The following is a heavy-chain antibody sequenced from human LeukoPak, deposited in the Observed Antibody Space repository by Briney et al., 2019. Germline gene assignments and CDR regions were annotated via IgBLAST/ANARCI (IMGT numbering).Heavy chain of an antibody. CDR2: ISGSGGST. CDR1: GFSFSSYG. J-gene: IGHJ5*02. Sequence: GGTLRLSCAASGFSFSSYGMSWVRQAPGKGLEWVSAISGSGGSTYYADSVKGRFTISRDNSKNTLYPQMNSLKTEDTAVYYCTAGGGVPANPDPWGQGTLVTVSS. CDR3: TAGGGVPANPDP. V-gene: IGHV3-23*01. D-gene: IGHD2-21*01.